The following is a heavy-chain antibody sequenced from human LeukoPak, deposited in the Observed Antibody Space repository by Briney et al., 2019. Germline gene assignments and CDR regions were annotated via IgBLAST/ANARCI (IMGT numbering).Heavy chain of an antibody. D-gene: IGHD3-10*01. CDR1: GFTFSSYS. J-gene: IGHJ4*01. CDR3: ARENGDYYGSGSYYNTIDY. V-gene: IGHV3-21*01. CDR2: ISSSSSYI. Sequence: TSGGSLRLSCAASGFTFSSYSMNWVRQAPGKGLEWVSSISSSSSYIYYADSVKGRFTISRDNAKNSLYLQMNSLRAEDTAVYYCARENGDYYGSGSYYNTIDYWGQGTLVTVSS.